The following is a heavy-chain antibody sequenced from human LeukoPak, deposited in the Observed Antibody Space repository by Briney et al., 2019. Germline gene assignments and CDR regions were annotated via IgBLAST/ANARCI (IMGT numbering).Heavy chain of an antibody. CDR1: GLTFRSYE. J-gene: IGHJ4*02. CDR2: ISSSGITI. V-gene: IGHV3-48*03. Sequence: PGGSLRLSCAASGLTFRSYEMSWVRQAPGKGLEWVSYISSSGITILYADSVKGRFTISRDNAKNSPYLQMNGLRAEDTAVYFCTREGAVAGTVDSWGQGTLVTVSS. CDR3: TREGAVAGTVDS. D-gene: IGHD6-19*01.